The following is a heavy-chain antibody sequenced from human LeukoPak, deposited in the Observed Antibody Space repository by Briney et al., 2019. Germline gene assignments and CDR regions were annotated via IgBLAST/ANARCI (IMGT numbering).Heavy chain of an antibody. J-gene: IGHJ5*02. Sequence: SETLSXXCAVYGGSFSGYYWSWIRQPPGKGLEWIGEINHSGSTNYNPSLTSRGTISVETNKNQSSLKLRYVTAADTAVDYYWGXGGXDYGRRXDPWGQGTXVTVSS. D-gene: IGHD4-17*01. CDR1: GGSFSGYY. CDR2: INHSGST. CDR3: WGXGGXDYGRRXDP. V-gene: IGHV4-34*01.